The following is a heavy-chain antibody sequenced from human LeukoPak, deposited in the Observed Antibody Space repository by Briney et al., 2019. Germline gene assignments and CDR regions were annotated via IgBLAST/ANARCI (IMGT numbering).Heavy chain of an antibody. CDR1: GYTLTELS. Sequence: ASVKVSCKVSGYTLTELSMQWVRQAPVKGHEWMRGFEPDVGETIYAQKFQGRVTMTEDTSTDTAYMELSNLRSEDTAVYYCATTPPHVGATNAMYYFDYWGQGTLVTVSS. V-gene: IGHV1-24*01. CDR2: FEPDVGET. CDR3: ATTPPHVGATNAMYYFDY. D-gene: IGHD1-26*01. J-gene: IGHJ4*02.